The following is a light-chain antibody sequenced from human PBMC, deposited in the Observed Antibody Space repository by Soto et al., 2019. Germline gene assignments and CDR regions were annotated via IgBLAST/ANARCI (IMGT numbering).Light chain of an antibody. V-gene: IGLV1-40*01. CDR1: RSNIGAGYD. CDR2: DNS. CDR3: QSYDSSLSASV. J-gene: IGLJ2*01. Sequence: QSVLTQPPSVSGAPGQRVTISCTGSRSNIGAGYDVHWYQQLPGTAPKLLIYDNSNRPSGVPDRFSGSKSGTSASLAITGLQAEDEADYYCQSYDSSLSASVFGGGTKLTVL.